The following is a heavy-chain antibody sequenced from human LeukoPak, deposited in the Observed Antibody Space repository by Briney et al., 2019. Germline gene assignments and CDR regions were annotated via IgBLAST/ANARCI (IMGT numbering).Heavy chain of an antibody. D-gene: IGHD6-19*01. CDR1: GGSISNYY. V-gene: IGHV4-59*01. Sequence: SETLSLTCTVSGGSISNYYWSWIRQPPGKGLEWIGYIYYSGSTNYNPSLKSRVTISVDTSKNQFSLKLSSVTAADTAVYYCARHSSVWYYFDYWGQGTLVTVPS. J-gene: IGHJ4*02. CDR2: IYYSGST. CDR3: ARHSSVWYYFDY.